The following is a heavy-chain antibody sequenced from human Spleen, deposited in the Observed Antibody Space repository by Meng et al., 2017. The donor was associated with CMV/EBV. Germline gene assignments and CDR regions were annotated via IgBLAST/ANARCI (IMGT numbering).Heavy chain of an antibody. J-gene: IGHJ6*02. Sequence: GGSLRLSCVGSKFNFINYAMGWVRQAPGKGLEWVGRIKSKTDGGTTDYAAPVKGRFTISRDDSKNTLYLQMNSLKTEDTAVYYCTTGATEPDYYYYGMDVWGQGTTVTVSS. CDR2: IKSKTDGGTT. V-gene: IGHV3-15*01. CDR1: KFNFINYA. CDR3: TTGATEPDYYYYGMDV.